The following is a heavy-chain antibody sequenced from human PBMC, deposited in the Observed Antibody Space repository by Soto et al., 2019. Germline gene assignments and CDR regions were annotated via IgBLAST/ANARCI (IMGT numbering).Heavy chain of an antibody. CDR2: IIPISGTA. V-gene: IGHV1-69*01. J-gene: IGHJ6*02. CDR3: ARSQGSSTSLEIYDYYYYGMDV. D-gene: IGHD2-2*01. CDR1: GGTFSSYA. Sequence: QVQLVQSGAEVQKPGSSVKVSCKASGGTFSSYAISWVRQAPGQGLEWMGGIIPISGTANYAQKFQGRVTMTEDESTSTAYMELSSLRSEDTAVYYCARSQGSSTSLEIYDYYYYGMDVWGQGTTVTVSS.